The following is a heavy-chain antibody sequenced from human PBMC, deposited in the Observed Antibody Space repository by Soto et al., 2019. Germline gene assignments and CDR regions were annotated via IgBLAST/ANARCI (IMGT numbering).Heavy chain of an antibody. J-gene: IGHJ6*02. D-gene: IGHD6-19*01. CDR3: ARRGYSSGWRPEYYYYYYGMDV. CDR1: GGTFSSYA. CDR2: IIPIFGTA. V-gene: IGHV1-69*13. Sequence: ASVKVSCKASGGTFSSYAISWVRQAPGQGLEWMGGIIPIFGTANYAQKFQGRVTITADESTSTAYMELSSLRSEDTAVYYCARRGYSSGWRPEYYYYYYGMDVWGQGTTVTVSS.